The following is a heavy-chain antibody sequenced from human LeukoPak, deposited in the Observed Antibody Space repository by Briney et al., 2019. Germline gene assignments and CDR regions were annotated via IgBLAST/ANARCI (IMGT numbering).Heavy chain of an antibody. Sequence: GRSLRLSRAASGFTFSSYAMNWVRQAPGKGLEWVAVITYDGSNKYYADSVKGRFTISRDNSENTLYLQMNSLRPEDTAVYYCAGVDAWSGSPEGYYGMDVWGQGTTVTVSS. J-gene: IGHJ6*02. D-gene: IGHD3-3*01. CDR3: AGVDAWSGSPEGYYGMDV. CDR2: ITYDGSNK. V-gene: IGHV3-30-3*01. CDR1: GFTFSSYA.